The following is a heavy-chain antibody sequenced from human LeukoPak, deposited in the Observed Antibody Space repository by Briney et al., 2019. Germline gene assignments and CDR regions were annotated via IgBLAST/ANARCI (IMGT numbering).Heavy chain of an antibody. CDR1: GFMFSSNW. J-gene: IGHJ6*02. Sequence: PGGSLRLSCAASGFMFSSNWMSWVRLAPGKGLEWVANIKEDGTETYYVDSVKGRFTISRDNAKNSLYLQMNSLRAEDTAVYYCARAMATKPYYYYGMDVWGQGTTITVSS. V-gene: IGHV3-7*03. D-gene: IGHD5-24*01. CDR2: IKEDGTET. CDR3: ARAMATKPYYYYGMDV.